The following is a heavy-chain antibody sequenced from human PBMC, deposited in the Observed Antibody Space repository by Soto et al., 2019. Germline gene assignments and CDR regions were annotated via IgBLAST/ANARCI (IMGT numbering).Heavy chain of an antibody. J-gene: IGHJ4*02. CDR3: ARGATSPSY. Sequence: EVQLLESGRGLVQPGGSLRLSCAASGFTFSSYGMSWVRQAPGKGLEWVSAISSSGGSAYYADSVKGRFTISRDNSKNTLYLKMNSLRAEDTAVYYCARGATSPSYWGQGTLVTVSS. V-gene: IGHV3-23*01. CDR1: GFTFSSYG. CDR2: ISSSGGSA.